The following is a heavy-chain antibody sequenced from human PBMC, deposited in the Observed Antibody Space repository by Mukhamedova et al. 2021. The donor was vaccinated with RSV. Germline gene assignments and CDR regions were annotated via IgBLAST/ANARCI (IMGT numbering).Heavy chain of an antibody. CDR2: IYSGGST. Sequence: EWVSVIYSGGSTYYADSVKGRFTISRDNSKNTLYLQMNSLRAEDTAVYYCARTATDRSGGSCYPTYFDYWGQGTLVTVSS. V-gene: IGHV3-53*01. J-gene: IGHJ4*02. D-gene: IGHD2-15*01. CDR3: ARTATDRSGGSCYPTYFDY.